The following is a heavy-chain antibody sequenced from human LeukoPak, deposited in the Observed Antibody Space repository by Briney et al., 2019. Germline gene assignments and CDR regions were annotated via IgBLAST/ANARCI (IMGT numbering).Heavy chain of an antibody. CDR3: ARHRKLPYLLSSWFDP. CDR2: IYYSGST. J-gene: IGHJ5*02. D-gene: IGHD1-26*01. V-gene: IGHV4-59*08. Sequence: SSETLSLTCTVSGGSISSYYWSWIRQPPGKGLEWIGYIYYSGSTNYNPSLKSRVTISVDTSKNQFSLKLSSVTAADTAVYYCARHRKLPYLLSSWFDPWGQGTLVTVSS. CDR1: GGSISSYY.